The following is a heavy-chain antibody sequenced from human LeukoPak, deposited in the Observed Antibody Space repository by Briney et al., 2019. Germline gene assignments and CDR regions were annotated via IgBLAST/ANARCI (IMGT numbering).Heavy chain of an antibody. CDR3: ARESGSGSYSKDYYYYGMDV. V-gene: IGHV1-18*01. Sequence: GSVQVSCKASGYTFTSYGITWVRQAPGQGLEWMGWISGNNGNTNYAQKLQGRVTMTTDTPTSTAYMELRSLGSDDTAVYYCARESGSGSYSKDYYYYGMDVWGQGTTVTVSS. J-gene: IGHJ6*02. CDR2: ISGNNGNT. CDR1: GYTFTSYG. D-gene: IGHD3-10*01.